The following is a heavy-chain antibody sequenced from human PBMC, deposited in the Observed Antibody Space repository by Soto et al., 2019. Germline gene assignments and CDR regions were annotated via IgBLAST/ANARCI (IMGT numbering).Heavy chain of an antibody. D-gene: IGHD5-12*01. CDR3: VREGRGSFDF. V-gene: IGHV3-23*01. Sequence: GGSLRLSCAASGFIFANYAMNWVRQAPGKGLEWVSVIGGRGNSAYYADSVQGRFTISRDNSKNTLSLQMSSLTADDTAIYYCVREGRGSFDFWGRGTMVTVSS. CDR2: IGGRGNSA. J-gene: IGHJ3*01. CDR1: GFIFANYA.